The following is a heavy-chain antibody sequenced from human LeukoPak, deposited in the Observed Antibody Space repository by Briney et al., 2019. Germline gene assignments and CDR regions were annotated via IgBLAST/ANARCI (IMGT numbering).Heavy chain of an antibody. CDR2: ITTSGTYI. V-gene: IGHV3-21*06. CDR3: ARPFYYDSNGGEGMDV. J-gene: IGHJ6*02. D-gene: IGHD3-22*01. CDR1: GFTFTRIN. Sequence: GGSLRLSCAASGFTFTRINMYWVRQAPGKGLELVSSITTSGTYIYYADSVKGRFTISRDNAKNSLYLQMNSLRAEDTAVYYCARPFYYDSNGGEGMDVWGQGTTVTVSS.